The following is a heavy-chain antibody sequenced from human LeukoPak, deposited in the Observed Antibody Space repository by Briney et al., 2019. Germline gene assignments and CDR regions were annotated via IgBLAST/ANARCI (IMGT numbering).Heavy chain of an antibody. Sequence: PGGSLRLSCAASGFTFSSYAMSWVRQAPGKGLEWVSAISGSGGSTYYADSVKGRFTISRDNSKNTLYLQMNSLRAEDTAVYYCANLAGYGYGALRYFEWARPFDYWGQGTLVTVSS. V-gene: IGHV3-23*01. CDR1: GFTFSSYA. D-gene: IGHD3-9*01. CDR3: ANLAGYGYGALRYFEWARPFDY. CDR2: ISGSGGST. J-gene: IGHJ4*02.